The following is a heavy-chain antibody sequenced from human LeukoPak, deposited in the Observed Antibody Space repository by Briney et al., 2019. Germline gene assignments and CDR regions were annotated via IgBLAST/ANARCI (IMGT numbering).Heavy chain of an antibody. J-gene: IGHJ1*01. D-gene: IGHD3-16*01. CDR2: ISTSGSTI. CDR1: GFTFSSYA. V-gene: IGHV3-11*04. CDR3: AHLGGMVIQN. Sequence: GGSLRLSCAASGFTFSSYAMSWIRQALGKGLEWVSYISTSGSTIYYADSVKGRFTISRDNAKNSLYLQMNSLRADDTAVYYCAHLGGMVIQNWGQGTLVTVSS.